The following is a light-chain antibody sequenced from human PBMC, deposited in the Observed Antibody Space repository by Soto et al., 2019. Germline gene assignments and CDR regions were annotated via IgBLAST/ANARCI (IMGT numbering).Light chain of an antibody. CDR3: QQANSIPLT. CDR1: QPISTW. Sequence: DTQMTQSPSSVSASVGDRVTITCRASQPISTWLAWYQQKPGKAPKLLIYGATFLESGVPSRFSGSGYETDFSLTISSLQPEDFATYYCQQANSIPLTFGGGTKVDIK. CDR2: GAT. V-gene: IGKV1-12*01. J-gene: IGKJ4*01.